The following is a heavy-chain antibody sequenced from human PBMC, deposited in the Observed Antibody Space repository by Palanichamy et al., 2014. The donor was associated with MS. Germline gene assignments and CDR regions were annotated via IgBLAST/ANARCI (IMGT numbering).Heavy chain of an antibody. CDR1: GFIFSTYW. Sequence: DVHLVTSGGGLVQPGESLRLSCEASGFIFSTYWMDWVRQAPGKGLEWVANIKDDGSEKYYVDSVRGRSTISRDNAKNSLYLHMNSLRAEDTAVYYCARDSGYIQGYAQYWGQGILVTVSS. D-gene: IGHD5-18*01. J-gene: IGHJ4*02. CDR3: ARDSGYIQGYAQY. V-gene: IGHV3-7*03. CDR2: IKDDGSEK.